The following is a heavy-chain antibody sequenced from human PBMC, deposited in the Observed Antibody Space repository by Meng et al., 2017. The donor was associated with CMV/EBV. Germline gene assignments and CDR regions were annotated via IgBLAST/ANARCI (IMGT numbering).Heavy chain of an antibody. CDR2: INQDGTKI. D-gene: IGHD5-18*01. Sequence: GESLKISCAASGFTFSRYWMTWVRKAPGKGLEWVVNINQDGTKIYYVDSVKGRFTVSRDNARYSVYLQLNSLTVEDTAVYYCARIGYTSSSLDYWGRGALVTVSS. CDR3: ARIGYTSSSLDY. J-gene: IGHJ4*02. V-gene: IGHV3-7*01. CDR1: GFTFSRYW.